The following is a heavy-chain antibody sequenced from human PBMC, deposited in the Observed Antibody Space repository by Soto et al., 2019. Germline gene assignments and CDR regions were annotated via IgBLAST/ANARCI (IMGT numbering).Heavy chain of an antibody. CDR1: GFSISSNNW. CDR3: ASRDPGTSVDY. CDR2: IYYSGST. J-gene: IGHJ4*02. Sequence: KTSETLSLTCDVFGFSISSNNWWGWIRQPPGKGLEWIGDIYYSGSTRYNPSLKSRVTMSVDKARDQFSLTLNSVTAMDTAVYYCASRDPGTSVDYWGQGTLVTVSS. V-gene: IGHV4-28*06. D-gene: IGHD1-7*01.